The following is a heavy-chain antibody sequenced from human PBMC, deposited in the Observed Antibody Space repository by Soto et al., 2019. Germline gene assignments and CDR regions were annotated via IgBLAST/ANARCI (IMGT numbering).Heavy chain of an antibody. CDR1: GYTFTSYA. Sequence: ASVKASCKASGYTFTSYAMHWVRQAPGQRLEWMGWINAGNGNTKYSQKFQGRVTITRDTSASTAYMELSSLRSEDTAVYYCASSEGTYYGSGSYPWFDPWGQGTLVTVSS. CDR3: ASSEGTYYGSGSYPWFDP. D-gene: IGHD3-10*01. V-gene: IGHV1-3*01. CDR2: INAGNGNT. J-gene: IGHJ5*02.